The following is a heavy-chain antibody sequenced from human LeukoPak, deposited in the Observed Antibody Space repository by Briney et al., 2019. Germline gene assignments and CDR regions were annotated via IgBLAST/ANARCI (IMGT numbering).Heavy chain of an antibody. CDR2: ISSSSSYI. J-gene: IGHJ4*02. D-gene: IGHD3-3*01. V-gene: IGHV3-21*01. CDR1: GFTFISHA. CDR3: ARDYDFWSGLDC. Sequence: GGSLRLSCAASGFTFISHAMTWVRQAPGKGLEWVSSISSSSSYIYYADSVKGRFTISRDNAKNSLYLQMNSLRAEDTAVYYCARDYDFWSGLDCWGQGTLVTVSS.